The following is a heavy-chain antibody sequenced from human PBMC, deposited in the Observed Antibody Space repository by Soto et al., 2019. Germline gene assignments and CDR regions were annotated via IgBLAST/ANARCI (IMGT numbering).Heavy chain of an antibody. V-gene: IGHV1-69*13. J-gene: IGHJ5*02. D-gene: IGHD2-2*01. CDR1: GGTFSSYA. CDR2: IIPIFGTA. CDR3: ARADIVVVPAATNWFDP. Sequence: GASVNVSCKASGGTFSSYAISWVRQAPGQGLEWMGGIIPIFGTANYAQKFQGRVTITADESTSTAYMELSSLRSEDTAVYYCARADIVVVPAATNWFDPWGQGTLVTVSS.